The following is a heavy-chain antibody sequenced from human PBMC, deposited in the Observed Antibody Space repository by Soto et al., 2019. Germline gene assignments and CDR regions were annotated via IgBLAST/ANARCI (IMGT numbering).Heavy chain of an antibody. CDR2: IYYSGTT. J-gene: IGHJ6*02. V-gene: IGHV4-31*03. Sequence: PSETLSLTCSVSGGSFSSDSFIWSWVRQLPGKGLEWIGYIYYSGTTYYNPSLKSRVIMSVDTSKNQFSLKLSSVTAADTAVYYCARYHKWDGMDVWGQGTTVTVSS. CDR3: ARYHKWDGMDV. CDR1: GGSFSSDSFI. D-gene: IGHD1-26*01.